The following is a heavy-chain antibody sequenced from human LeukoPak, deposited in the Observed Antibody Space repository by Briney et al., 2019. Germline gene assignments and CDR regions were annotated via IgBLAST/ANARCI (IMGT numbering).Heavy chain of an antibody. V-gene: IGHV4-39*01. Sequence: SETLSLTCTVSGGSISSYYWGWIRQPPGKGLEWIGSIYYSGSTYYNPSLKSRVTISVDTSKNQFSLKLSSVTAADTAVYYCARRYFDWLSVSYFDYWGQGTLVTVSS. J-gene: IGHJ4*02. CDR3: ARRYFDWLSVSYFDY. CDR1: GGSISSYY. CDR2: IYYSGST. D-gene: IGHD3-9*01.